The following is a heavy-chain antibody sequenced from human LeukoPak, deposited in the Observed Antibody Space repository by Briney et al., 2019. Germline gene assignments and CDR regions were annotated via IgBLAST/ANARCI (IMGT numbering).Heavy chain of an antibody. CDR1: GGSISSYY. Sequence: SETLSLTCTVSGGSISSYYWSWIRQPPGKGLEWIGYIYYSGSTNYNPSLKSRVTISVDTSKNQFSLKLSSVTAADTAVYYCARHEWELLPFDYWGQGTLVTVSS. J-gene: IGHJ4*02. CDR3: ARHEWELLPFDY. V-gene: IGHV4-59*08. CDR2: IYYSGST. D-gene: IGHD1-26*01.